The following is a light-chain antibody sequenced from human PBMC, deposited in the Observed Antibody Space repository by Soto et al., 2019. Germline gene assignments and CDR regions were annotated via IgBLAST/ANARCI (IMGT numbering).Light chain of an antibody. Sequence: DIQMTQSPSALSASLGDRVTITCRASHSIATWLAWYQQRPGKAPNLLIYDASSLARGDPSRFSGGGSGTEFTLTISNLQPDDFGTYYCHQYKSYTPYTIGQRTEVEIK. V-gene: IGKV1-5*01. CDR3: HQYKSYTPYT. CDR1: HSIATW. CDR2: DAS. J-gene: IGKJ2*01.